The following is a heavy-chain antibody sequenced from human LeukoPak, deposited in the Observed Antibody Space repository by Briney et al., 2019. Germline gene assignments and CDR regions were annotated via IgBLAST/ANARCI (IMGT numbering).Heavy chain of an antibody. V-gene: IGHV3-23*01. CDR3: AKGGAYDSSGYYSKYNWFDP. Sequence: GGSLRLSCAASGFTFSSYAMGWVRQAPGKGLEWVSAISGSGGSTYYADFVKGWFTISRDNSKNTLYLQMNSLRAEDTAVYYCAKGGAYDSSGYYSKYNWFDPWGQGSLVTVSS. D-gene: IGHD3-22*01. J-gene: IGHJ5*02. CDR1: GFTFSSYA. CDR2: ISGSGGST.